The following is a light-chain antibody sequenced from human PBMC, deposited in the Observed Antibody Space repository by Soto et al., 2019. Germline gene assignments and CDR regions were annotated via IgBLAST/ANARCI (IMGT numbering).Light chain of an antibody. CDR3: SSYTSVTTLVV. CDR1: SSDVGYYNY. V-gene: IGLV2-14*01. Sequence: QSALTQPASVSGSPGQSITISCTGTSSDVGYYNYVSWYQQHPGKAPKLIIYEVSNRPSGVSNRFSGSKSGNTASLTISGLKAEDEADYYCSSYTSVTTLVVFGGGTKLTVL. CDR2: EVS. J-gene: IGLJ2*01.